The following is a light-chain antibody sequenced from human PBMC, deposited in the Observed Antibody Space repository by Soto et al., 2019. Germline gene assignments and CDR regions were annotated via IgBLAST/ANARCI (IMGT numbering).Light chain of an antibody. CDR3: QVWDSSSDLR. Sequence: SYELTQPPSVSGAPGKTARITCGGNNIGSKSVHWYQQKPGQAPVLVIYYDSDRPSGIPERFSGSNSGNTATLTISRVEAGDEADYYCQVWDSSSDLRFGGGTKLTVL. V-gene: IGLV3-21*04. J-gene: IGLJ2*01. CDR1: NIGSKS. CDR2: YDS.